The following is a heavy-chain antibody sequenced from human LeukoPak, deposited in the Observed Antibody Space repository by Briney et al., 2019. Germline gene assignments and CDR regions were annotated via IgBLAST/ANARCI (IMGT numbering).Heavy chain of an antibody. CDR3: ARDNGLKKWELFFDY. J-gene: IGHJ4*02. CDR2: ISYDGSNK. D-gene: IGHD1-26*01. CDR1: GFTFSSYA. Sequence: GGSLRLSCAASGFTFSSYAMHWVRQAPGKGLEWVAVISYDGSNKYYADSVKGRFTISRDNSKNTLYLQMNSLRAEYTAVYYCARDNGLKKWELFFDYWGQGTLVTVSS. V-gene: IGHV3-30-3*01.